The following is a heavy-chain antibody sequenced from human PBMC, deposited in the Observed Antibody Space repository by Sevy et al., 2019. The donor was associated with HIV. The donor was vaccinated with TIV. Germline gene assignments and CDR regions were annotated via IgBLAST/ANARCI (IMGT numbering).Heavy chain of an antibody. V-gene: IGHV4-31*03. J-gene: IGHJ4*02. CDR3: ARVIVVADARRYYFDY. CDR1: GGSINSGAYY. D-gene: IGHD3-16*02. Sequence: SETLSLTCTVSGGSINSGAYYWSWIRQHPGKGLEWIGYIYYSGSTYYNSSLKSRVTISLDTSKNQFSLELSSVTAADTATYYCARVIVVADARRYYFDYWGQGSLVTVSS. CDR2: IYYSGST.